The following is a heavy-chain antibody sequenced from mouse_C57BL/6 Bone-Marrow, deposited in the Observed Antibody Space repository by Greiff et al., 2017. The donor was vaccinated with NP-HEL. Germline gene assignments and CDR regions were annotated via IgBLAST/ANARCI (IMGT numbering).Heavy chain of an antibody. J-gene: IGHJ2*01. CDR1: GYTFTSYW. CDR2: IDPSDSET. CDR3: ARALGPYYFDY. V-gene: IGHV1-52*01. Sequence: QVQLQQPGAELVRPGSSVKLSCKASGYTFTSYWMHWVKQRPIQGLEWIGNIDPSDSETHYNQKFKDKATLTVDKSSSTAYMQRSSLTSEYSAVYYCARALGPYYFDYWGQGTTLTVSS. D-gene: IGHD4-1*01.